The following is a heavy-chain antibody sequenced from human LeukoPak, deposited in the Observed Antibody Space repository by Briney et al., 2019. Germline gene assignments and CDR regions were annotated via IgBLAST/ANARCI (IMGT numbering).Heavy chain of an antibody. CDR3: ARDAGAAAGTWVFDY. CDR1: GGTFRSYT. D-gene: IGHD6-13*01. J-gene: IGHJ4*02. CDR2: IIPVFGTA. V-gene: IGHV1-69*13. Sequence: ASVKVSCKASGGTFRSYTINWVRQPPGQGLEWMGGIIPVFGTANYVQKFQGRVTITADESTSTAYMELSSLRSEDTAVYYCARDAGAAAGTWVFDYWGQGTLVTVSS.